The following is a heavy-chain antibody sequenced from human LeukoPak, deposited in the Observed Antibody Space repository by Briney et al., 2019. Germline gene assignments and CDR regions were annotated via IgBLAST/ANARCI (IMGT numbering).Heavy chain of an antibody. V-gene: IGHV5-51*01. J-gene: IGHJ4*02. CDR1: GYSFTSYW. Sequence: GESLKISCKASGYSFTSYWIGWVRQLPGKGLEWMGIIYPYDSDTRYSPSFQGQVTISADKSISTAYLQWSNLKASDTAMYYCARHIGYSAWNPDYWGQGTLVTVSS. D-gene: IGHD5-12*01. CDR2: IYPYDSDT. CDR3: ARHIGYSAWNPDY.